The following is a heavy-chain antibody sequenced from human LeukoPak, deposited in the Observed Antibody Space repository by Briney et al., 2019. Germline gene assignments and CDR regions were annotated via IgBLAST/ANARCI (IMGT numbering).Heavy chain of an antibody. CDR1: GFAFSDYY. V-gene: IGHV3-11*01. Sequence: GGSLRLSCAASGFAFSDYYMSWICQAPGKGLEWVSYISSSVTSVWYADSVKGRFTISRDNAKNSLYLQVNSLRAEDTAVYYCARRGYSTYGMDVWGQGTTVTVSS. J-gene: IGHJ6*02. CDR3: ARRGYSTYGMDV. CDR2: ISSSVTSV. D-gene: IGHD5-18*01.